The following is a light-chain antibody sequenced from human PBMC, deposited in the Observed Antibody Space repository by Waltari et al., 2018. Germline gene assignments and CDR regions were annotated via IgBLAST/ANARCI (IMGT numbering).Light chain of an antibody. Sequence: DIQMPQSPSTLSASVGDRITITCRASQSINTWLAWYQQKPGKAPKLLISKASSLQSEVPSRFSGSGFGTEFTLTISSLQPDDSATYYCQRYSGYPPTFGGGTKVEIK. CDR1: QSINTW. CDR2: KAS. CDR3: QRYSGYPPT. J-gene: IGKJ4*01. V-gene: IGKV1-5*03.